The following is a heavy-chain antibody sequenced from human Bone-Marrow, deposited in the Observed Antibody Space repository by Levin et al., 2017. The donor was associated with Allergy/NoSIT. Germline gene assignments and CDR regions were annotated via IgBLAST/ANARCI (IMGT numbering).Heavy chain of an antibody. Sequence: GGSLRLSCAASGFTFRSYSMNWVRQAPGKGLEWVSSISSGGTYIYYADSVKGRFTISRDNAKQSLYMQMNSLRAEDTAVYYCARDNSRYGDDVKYYHYMDVWGKGTTVSVSS. V-gene: IGHV3-21*01. D-gene: IGHD4-17*01. CDR2: ISSGGTYI. CDR3: ARDNSRYGDDVKYYHYMDV. CDR1: GFTFRSYS. J-gene: IGHJ6*03.